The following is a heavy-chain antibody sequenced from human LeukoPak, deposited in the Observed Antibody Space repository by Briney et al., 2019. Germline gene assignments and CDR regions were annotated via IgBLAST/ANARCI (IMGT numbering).Heavy chain of an antibody. CDR1: GFTFSDYY. CDR2: ISGDSTFT. J-gene: IGHJ6*02. CDR3: ARDLRDYDGVTFYGMDV. D-gene: IGHD4-23*01. Sequence: NPGGPLRLSCAASGFTFSDYYMSWIRQAPGKGLEWLSYISGDSTFTNYADSVKGRFTISRDNAKNSLYLQMNSLRAEDTAVYYCARDLRDYDGVTFYGMDVWGQGTTVTVSS. V-gene: IGHV3-11*05.